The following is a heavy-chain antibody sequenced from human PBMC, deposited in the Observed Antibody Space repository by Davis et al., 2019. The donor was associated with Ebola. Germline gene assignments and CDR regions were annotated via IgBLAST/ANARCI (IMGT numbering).Heavy chain of an antibody. CDR1: GFTFSSYA. CDR3: ARSTAIVVVPAAMIV. CDR2: ISYDGSNK. Sequence: PGGSLRLSCAASGFTFSSYAMHWVRQAPGKGLEWVAVISYDGSNKYYADSVKGRFTISRDNSKNTLYLQMNSLRAEDTAVYYCARSTAIVVVPAAMIVRGQGTLVTVSS. J-gene: IGHJ4*02. V-gene: IGHV3-30-3*01. D-gene: IGHD2-2*01.